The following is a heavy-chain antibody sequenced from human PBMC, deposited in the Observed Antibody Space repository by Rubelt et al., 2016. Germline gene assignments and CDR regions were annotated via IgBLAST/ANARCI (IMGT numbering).Heavy chain of an antibody. D-gene: IGHD1-1*01. Sequence: QVQLVQSGAEVKKPGSSVKVSCKASGGTFSSYAISWVRQAPGQGLEWMGRIIPILGIANYAQKFQGRVTITADKSTSTAYMELSSLRSEDTAVYYCATSPFPRDWYFDLWGRGTLVTVSS. J-gene: IGHJ2*01. CDR2: IIPILGIA. CDR1: GGTFSSYA. CDR3: ATSPFPRDWYFDL. V-gene: IGHV1-69*04.